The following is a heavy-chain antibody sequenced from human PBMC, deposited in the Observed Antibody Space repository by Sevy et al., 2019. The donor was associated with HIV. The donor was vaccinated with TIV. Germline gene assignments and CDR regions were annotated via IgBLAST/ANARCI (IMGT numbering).Heavy chain of an antibody. Sequence: GGSLRLSCAASGFTFSSYAMHWVRQAPGKGLEWVAVISYDGSNKYYADSVKGRFTISRDNSKNTLYLQMNSLRAEDTAVYYCARGRAYSDHYYDSSGLIDYWGQGTLVTVSS. J-gene: IGHJ4*02. D-gene: IGHD3-22*01. CDR1: GFTFSSYA. V-gene: IGHV3-30-3*01. CDR3: ARGRAYSDHYYDSSGLIDY. CDR2: ISYDGSNK.